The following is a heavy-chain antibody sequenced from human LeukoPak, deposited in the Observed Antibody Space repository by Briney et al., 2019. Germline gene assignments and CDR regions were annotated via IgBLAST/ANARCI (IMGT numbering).Heavy chain of an antibody. J-gene: IGHJ4*02. CDR3: ARGERYDISGYPDS. V-gene: IGHV1-2*02. D-gene: IGHD3-22*01. CDR2: INPNTGGT. Sequence: ASVRVSCKASGYTFTGYYMHWVRQAPGQGLEWMGWINPNTGGTNYSQKFQGRVTMTRDTSISTAYIELTRLTPDDTAVYYCARGERYDISGYPDSWGQGTLVTVSS. CDR1: GYTFTGYY.